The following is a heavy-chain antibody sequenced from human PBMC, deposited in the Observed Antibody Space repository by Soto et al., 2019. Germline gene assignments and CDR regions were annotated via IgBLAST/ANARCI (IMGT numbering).Heavy chain of an antibody. CDR3: AKGVNTAMAPGFDY. CDR1: GFTFSTYA. J-gene: IGHJ4*02. CDR2: ISGSGGTT. D-gene: IGHD5-18*01. V-gene: IGHV3-23*01. Sequence: GSLRLSCAASGFTFSTYAMSWVRQAPGKGLEWVSVISGSGGTTYYADSVKGRFTISRDNSKNTLYLQMNSLRAEDTAVYYGAKGVNTAMAPGFDYWGQGTLVTVSS.